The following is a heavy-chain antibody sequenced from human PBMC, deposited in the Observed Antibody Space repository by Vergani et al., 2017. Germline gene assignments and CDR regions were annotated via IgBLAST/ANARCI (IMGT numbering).Heavy chain of an antibody. CDR3: VGAQGGDVPHDKRGYFFYGMDV. CDR1: GGSISSGDYY. J-gene: IGHJ6*02. Sequence: QVQLQESGPGLVKPSQTLSLTCTVSGGSISSGDYYWSWIRQPPGKGLEWIGEIYYTGITNYNSSLKSRVSMAVDTSKNQFSLNLTSVTAADTAMYYCVGAQGGDVPHDKRGYFFYGMDVWGQGTTVTVSS. V-gene: IGHV4-30-4*01. D-gene: IGHD3-16*01. CDR2: IYYTGIT.